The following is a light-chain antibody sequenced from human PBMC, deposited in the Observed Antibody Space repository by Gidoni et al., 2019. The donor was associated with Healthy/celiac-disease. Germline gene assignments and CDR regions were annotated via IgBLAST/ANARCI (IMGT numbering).Light chain of an antibody. CDR3: QQYNSYPWT. Sequence: DIQMTQYPSTLSASVGDRVTITCRASQSISSWLAWYQQKPGKAPKLLIDKASSLESGVPSRFSGSGSGTEFTLTISSLQPDDFATYYCQQYNSYPWTFXQXTKVEIK. V-gene: IGKV1-5*03. J-gene: IGKJ1*01. CDR1: QSISSW. CDR2: KAS.